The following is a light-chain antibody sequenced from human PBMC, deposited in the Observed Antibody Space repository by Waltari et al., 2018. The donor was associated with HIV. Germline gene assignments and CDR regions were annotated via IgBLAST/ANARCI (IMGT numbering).Light chain of an antibody. Sequence: QSVVTQPPSALGTPRQMVTLSCSGSTSNICTHHVSWSQQRPGTAPKLLISRNTQRPSGVPDRFSGFKSGTSASLAVSGLRSEDEAEYYCAAWDDSLSGVVFGGGTKLTVL. V-gene: IGLV1-47*01. CDR2: RNT. CDR1: TSNICTHH. J-gene: IGLJ2*01. CDR3: AAWDDSLSGVV.